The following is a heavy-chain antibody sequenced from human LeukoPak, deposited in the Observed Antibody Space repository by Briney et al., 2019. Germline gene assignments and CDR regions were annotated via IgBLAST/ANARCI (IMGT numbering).Heavy chain of an antibody. CDR2: INPNSGGT. J-gene: IGHJ4*02. Sequence: GASVKVSCKPFGYTFTGYYMHWVRQAPGQRPEWMGWINPNSGGTSYAQKFQGRVTMTRDTSISTAYMELSRLTSDDTAVYYCVRVGFCSGGLCPYYFDDWGQGTLVTVSS. CDR1: GYTFTGYY. V-gene: IGHV1-2*02. CDR3: VRVGFCSGGLCPYYFDD. D-gene: IGHD2-15*01.